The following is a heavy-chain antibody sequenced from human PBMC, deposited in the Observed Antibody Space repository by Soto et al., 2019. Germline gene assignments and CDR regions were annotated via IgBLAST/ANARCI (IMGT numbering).Heavy chain of an antibody. J-gene: IGHJ6*03. V-gene: IGHV1-69*02. D-gene: IGHD2-8*01. Sequence: QVQLVQCGAEVKKPGSSVKVSCKASGGTFSSYTISWVRQAPGQGLEWMGRIIPILGIANYAQKFQGRVKITADKSTSTAYMELSSLRSEDTAVYYCARGGYCTNGVCYQNRLMHVWGKGTTVTVSS. CDR1: GGTFSSYT. CDR3: ARGGYCTNGVCYQNRLMHV. CDR2: IIPILGIA.